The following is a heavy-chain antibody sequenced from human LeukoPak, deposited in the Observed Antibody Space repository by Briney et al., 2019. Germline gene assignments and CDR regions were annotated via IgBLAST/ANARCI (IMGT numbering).Heavy chain of an antibody. CDR3: ARAGGGGRLYFDS. V-gene: IGHV3-53*01. Sequence: GGSLRLSCAASGFTVSNTYMSWVRQAPGKGLEWVSVISSGISTYYADSVKGRFTISRDNSKNTLYLQMISLRAEDTAVYYCARAGGGGRLYFDSWGQGTLVTVSS. CDR2: ISSGIST. J-gene: IGHJ4*02. CDR1: GFTVSNTY. D-gene: IGHD4-23*01.